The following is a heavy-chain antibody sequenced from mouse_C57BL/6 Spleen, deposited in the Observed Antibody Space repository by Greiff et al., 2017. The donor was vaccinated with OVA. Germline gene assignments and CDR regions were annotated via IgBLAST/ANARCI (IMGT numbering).Heavy chain of an antibody. J-gene: IGHJ4*01. V-gene: IGHV5-12*01. Sequence: EVQVVESGGGLVQPGGSLKLSCAASGFTFSDYYMYWVRQTPEKRLEWVAYISNGGGSTYYPDTVKGRFTISRDNAKNTLYLQMSRLKSEDTAMYYCARRYGYDFAMDYWGQGTSVTVSS. CDR2: ISNGGGST. CDR3: ARRYGYDFAMDY. D-gene: IGHD2-2*01. CDR1: GFTFSDYY.